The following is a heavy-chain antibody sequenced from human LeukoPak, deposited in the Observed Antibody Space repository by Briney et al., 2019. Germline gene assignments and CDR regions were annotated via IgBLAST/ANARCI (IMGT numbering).Heavy chain of an antibody. CDR1: GGSFSGYY. D-gene: IGHD3-10*01. CDR2: INHSGST. Sequence: SETLSLTCAVYGGSFSGYYWSWIRQPPGKGLEWIGEINHSGSTNYNPSLKSRVTIPVDTSKNQFSLKLSSVTAADTAVYYCARAPMVRGVIGAFDIWGQGTMVTVSS. V-gene: IGHV4-34*01. J-gene: IGHJ3*02. CDR3: ARAPMVRGVIGAFDI.